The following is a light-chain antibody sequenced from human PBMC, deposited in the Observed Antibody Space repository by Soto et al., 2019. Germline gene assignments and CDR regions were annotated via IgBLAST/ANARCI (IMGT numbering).Light chain of an antibody. CDR2: SNN. Sequence: QSVLTQPPSASGTPGQRVTISCSGSSSNIGSNTVNWYQQLPGTAPKLLIYSNNQPPSGVPDRFSGSKSGTSASLATSGLKSEDETDYYCAACDDTLNGYVFGTGTKLTVL. CDR1: SSNIGSNT. V-gene: IGLV1-44*01. CDR3: AACDDTLNGYV. J-gene: IGLJ1*01.